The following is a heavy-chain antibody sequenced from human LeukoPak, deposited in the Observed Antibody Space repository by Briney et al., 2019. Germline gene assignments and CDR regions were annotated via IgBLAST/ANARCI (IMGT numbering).Heavy chain of an antibody. Sequence: ASVKVSCKASGYTFTDYFIHWVRQAPGQGPEWMGRMNGNSGVTMYAQTLQDRVTMARDTSISTAYMELSRLTSDDTAVYYCAREIVGAFDYWGQGTLVTVSS. CDR3: AREIVGAFDY. CDR1: GYTFTDYF. CDR2: MNGNSGVT. D-gene: IGHD1-26*01. V-gene: IGHV1-2*06. J-gene: IGHJ4*02.